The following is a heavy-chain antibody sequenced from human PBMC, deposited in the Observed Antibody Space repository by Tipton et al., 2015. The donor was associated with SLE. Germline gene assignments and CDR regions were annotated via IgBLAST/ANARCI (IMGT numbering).Heavy chain of an antibody. V-gene: IGHV1-18*01. J-gene: IGHJ4*02. CDR3: ARDNVYFVLPYY. CDR1: GYTFNTFG. CDR2: ISGYNGNT. Sequence: QSGAEVKQPGSSVKVSCKTSGYTFNTFGISWVRQAPGQGLEWMGWISGYNGNTEYAQKFQGRITMTTDTSTSTAYMVLGSLRSDDTALYYCARDNVYFVLPYYWGQGSLVTVSS. D-gene: IGHD2-8*01.